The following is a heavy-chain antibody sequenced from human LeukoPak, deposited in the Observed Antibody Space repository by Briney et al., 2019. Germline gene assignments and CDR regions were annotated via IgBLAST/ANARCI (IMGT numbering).Heavy chain of an antibody. CDR1: GFSFNTYG. CDR3: AKEPTGHSFGFDS. V-gene: IGHV3-30*02. CDR2: IQYDGGNI. J-gene: IGHJ4*02. D-gene: IGHD5-18*01. Sequence: PGGSLRLSRAASGFSFNTYGMHWVRQALGKGLDWVASIQYDGGNIYYADSVKGRFTISRDNSRDTLYLQMNSLRAEDTAVYYCAKEPTGHSFGFDSWGQGTLVAVSS.